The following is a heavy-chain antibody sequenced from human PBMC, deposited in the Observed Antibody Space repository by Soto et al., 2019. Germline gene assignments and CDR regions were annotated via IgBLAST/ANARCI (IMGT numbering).Heavy chain of an antibody. CDR3: ARGWNNPGYLDS. D-gene: IGHD1-1*01. CDR2: IAYDGSGE. CDR1: GFDFSRYA. J-gene: IGHJ4*02. V-gene: IGHV3-30*03. Sequence: QVRLVESGGGVVQPGRSLRLSCAASGFDFSRYAMHWVRQAPGKGLEWMAVIAYDGSGEFYSDSVKGRFTISRDNAIDILYLQMNSLKTEDTAFCNCARGWNNPGYLDSWGLGTLVAVSS.